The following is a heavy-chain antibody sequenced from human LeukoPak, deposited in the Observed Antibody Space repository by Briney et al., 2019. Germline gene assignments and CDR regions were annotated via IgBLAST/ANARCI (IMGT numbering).Heavy chain of an antibody. Sequence: PGGSLRLSCASSGFTFSSYAMSWVRQAPGKGLEWVSAISGSGGSTYYADSVKGRFTISRDNSKNTLYLQMNSLRAEDTAVYYCAKDSAATVSTFDYWGQGTLVTVSS. J-gene: IGHJ4*02. V-gene: IGHV3-23*01. CDR3: AKDSAATVSTFDY. CDR2: ISGSGGST. CDR1: GFTFSSYA. D-gene: IGHD4-17*01.